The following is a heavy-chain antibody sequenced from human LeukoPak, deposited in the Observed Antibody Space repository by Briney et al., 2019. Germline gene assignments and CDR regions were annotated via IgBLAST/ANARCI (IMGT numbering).Heavy chain of an antibody. CDR1: VFIFSSYA. CDR3: AKPLEHDYGDDRGNAFDI. Sequence: QPGGSLSLSCAASVFIFSSYAVSWVRQAPGKGLEWVSANSGSGGSTYYAVCEERLFTISRDNSKHSLYLQMNSLRADDTAAYYCAKPLEHDYGDDRGNAFDICGQGKMVTVSS. J-gene: IGHJ3*02. D-gene: IGHD4-17*01. CDR2: NSGSGGST. V-gene: IGHV3-23*01.